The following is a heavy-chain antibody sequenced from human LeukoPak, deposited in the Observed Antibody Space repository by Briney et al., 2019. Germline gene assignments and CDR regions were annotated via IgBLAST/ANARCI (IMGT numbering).Heavy chain of an antibody. CDR3: ANSPQPLGYCSSTSCSGDDY. J-gene: IGHJ4*02. CDR2: IRYDGSNK. CDR1: GFTFSSYG. D-gene: IGHD2-2*01. Sequence: PGGSLRLSCAASGFTFSSYGMHWVRQAPGKGLEWVAFIRYDGSNKYYADSVKGRFTISRDNSKNTLYLQMNSLRAEDTAVYYCANSPQPLGYCSSTSCSGDDYWGQGTLVTVSS. V-gene: IGHV3-30*02.